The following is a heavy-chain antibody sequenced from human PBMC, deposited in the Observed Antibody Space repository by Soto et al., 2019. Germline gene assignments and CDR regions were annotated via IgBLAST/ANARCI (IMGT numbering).Heavy chain of an antibody. V-gene: IGHV3-33*08. Sequence: PGGSLRLSCAASGFTFNTYAMHWVRQAPGKGLEWVAVIWYDGSNKYYADSVKGRFTIPRDNSKNTLYLQMNSLRAEDTAVYYCARVEGMSKFDYWGQGTLVTVSS. CDR2: IWYDGSNK. J-gene: IGHJ4*02. D-gene: IGHD3-10*01. CDR1: GFTFNTYA. CDR3: ARVEGMSKFDY.